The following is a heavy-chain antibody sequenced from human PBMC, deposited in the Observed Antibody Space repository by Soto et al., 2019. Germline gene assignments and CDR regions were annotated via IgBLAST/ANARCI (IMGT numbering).Heavy chain of an antibody. CDR2: IYYSGST. Sequence: PSETLSLTCTVSGGSISSYYWSWIRQPPGKGLEWIGYIYYSGSTNYNPSLKSRVTISVDTSKNQFSLKLSSVTAADTAVYYCARGPDDHYAFDIWGQGTMVTVSS. J-gene: IGHJ3*02. V-gene: IGHV4-59*12. D-gene: IGHD1-1*01. CDR1: GGSISSYY. CDR3: ARGPDDHYAFDI.